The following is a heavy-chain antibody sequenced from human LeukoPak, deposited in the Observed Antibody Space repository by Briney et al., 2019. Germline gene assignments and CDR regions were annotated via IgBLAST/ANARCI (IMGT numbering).Heavy chain of an antibody. CDR2: INPNSGGT. CDR1: GYTFTGYY. CDR3: ARDHTYYYDSSGXVGVXY. J-gene: IGHJ4*02. Sequence: GASVKVSCKASGYTFTGYYMHWVRQAPGQGLEWMGWINPNSGGTNYAQKFQGRVTMTRDTSISTAYMELSRLRSDDTAVYYCARDHTYYYDSSGXVGVXYXXXXTLVTVSX. D-gene: IGHD3-22*01. V-gene: IGHV1-2*02.